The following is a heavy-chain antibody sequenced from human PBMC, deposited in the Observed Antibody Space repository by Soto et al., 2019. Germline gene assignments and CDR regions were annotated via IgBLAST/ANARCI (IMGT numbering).Heavy chain of an antibody. J-gene: IGHJ4*02. V-gene: IGHV3-53*01. Sequence: LRLSCAASGFTVSSNYMSWVRQAPGKGLEWVSVIYSGGSTYYADSVKGRFTISRDNSKDTLYLQMNSLRAEDTAVYYCASTTGIAAAGLIYWGQGTLVTVSS. D-gene: IGHD6-13*01. CDR1: GFTVSSNY. CDR2: IYSGGST. CDR3: ASTTGIAAAGLIY.